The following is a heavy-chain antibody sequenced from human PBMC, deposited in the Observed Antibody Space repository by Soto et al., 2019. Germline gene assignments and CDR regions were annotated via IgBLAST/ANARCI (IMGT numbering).Heavy chain of an antibody. V-gene: IGHV1-2*04. CDR2: INPNSGGT. D-gene: IGHD6-19*01. Sequence: KGLEWMGWINPNSGGTNYAQKFQGWVTMTRDTSISTAYMELSRLRSDDTAVYYCARAGAYSSGFPYPGLEVWGKGTTVTV. J-gene: IGHJ6*03. CDR3: ARAGAYSSGFPYPGLEV.